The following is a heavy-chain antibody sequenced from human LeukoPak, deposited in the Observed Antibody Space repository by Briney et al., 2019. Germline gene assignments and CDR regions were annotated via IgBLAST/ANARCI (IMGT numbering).Heavy chain of an antibody. D-gene: IGHD5-24*01. CDR3: ARVMGDGYKRAFDY. CDR2: IYHRGST. CDR1: GGSIRSVY. V-gene: IGHV4-59*01. Sequence: SETLSLTRTLSGGSIRSVYWSWIPRPPQRGLERIGYIYHRGSTNYNTSLHSRVTISVATSTNESSLKLSSLPAADTAVYYCARVMGDGYKRAFDYWGQGTLVTVSS. J-gene: IGHJ4*02.